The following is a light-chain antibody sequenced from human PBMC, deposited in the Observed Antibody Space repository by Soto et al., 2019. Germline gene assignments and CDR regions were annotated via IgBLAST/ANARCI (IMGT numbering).Light chain of an antibody. Sequence: LSDFVEEKGIIICRASQSISSWLAWYQQKPGKAPELLIYAASTLQSGVPSRFSGSGSCTDFSRTISCLQCEDFATDDGQQYYSFPRALGQGTKVDI. CDR3: QQYYSFPRA. CDR2: AAS. CDR1: QSISSW. V-gene: IGKV1D-8*04. J-gene: IGKJ1*01.